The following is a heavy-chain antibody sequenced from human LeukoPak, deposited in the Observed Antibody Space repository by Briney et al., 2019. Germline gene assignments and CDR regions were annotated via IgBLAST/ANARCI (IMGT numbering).Heavy chain of an antibody. CDR2: MYYSGST. V-gene: IGHV4-30-4*08. CDR3: ARPYYYDSRIDP. D-gene: IGHD3-22*01. Sequence: SETLSLTCTGSGGSISSGDYYWSWIRQPPGKGLEWIGYMYYSGSTYYNPSLKSRVTISVDTSKNQFSLKLSSVTAADTAVYYCARPYYYDSRIDPWGQGTLVTVSS. J-gene: IGHJ5*02. CDR1: GGSISSGDYY.